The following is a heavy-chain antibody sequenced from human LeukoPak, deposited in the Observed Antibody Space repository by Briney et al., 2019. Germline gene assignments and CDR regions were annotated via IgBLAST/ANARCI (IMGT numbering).Heavy chain of an antibody. J-gene: IGHJ4*02. CDR2: IYHSGST. V-gene: IGHV4-38-2*02. D-gene: IGHD6-19*01. CDR1: GYSISSGYY. Sequence: KSSETLSLTCTVSGYSISSGYYWGWIRQPPGKGLEWIGSIYHSGSTYYNPSLKSRVTISVDMSKNQFSLKLSSVTAADTAVYYCARDGSDGIAVAGDFDYWGQGTLVTVSS. CDR3: ARDGSDGIAVAGDFDY.